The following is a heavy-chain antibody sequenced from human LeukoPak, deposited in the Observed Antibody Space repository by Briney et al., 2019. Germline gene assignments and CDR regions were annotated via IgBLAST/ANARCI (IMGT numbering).Heavy chain of an antibody. Sequence: ASVKVSCKVSGDTLTELSMHWVRQAPGKGLEWMGGFDPEDGETIYAQKFQGRVTMTEDASTDTAYMELSSLRSEDTAVYHCAICLYPEAAYDYWGQGTLVTVSS. CDR2: FDPEDGET. J-gene: IGHJ4*02. V-gene: IGHV1-24*01. D-gene: IGHD3-16*01. CDR3: AICLYPEAAYDY. CDR1: GDTLTELS.